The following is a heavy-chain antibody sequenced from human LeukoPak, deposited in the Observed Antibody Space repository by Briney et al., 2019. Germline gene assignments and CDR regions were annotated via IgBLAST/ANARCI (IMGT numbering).Heavy chain of an antibody. J-gene: IGHJ4*02. Sequence: MPSETLSLTCTVSGGSISSSSYYWGWIRQPPGKGLEWIGSIYYSGSTYYNPSLKSRVTISVDTSKNQFSLKLSSVTAADTAVYYCARRRTAARSGHFDYWGQGTLVTVSS. D-gene: IGHD6-6*01. CDR1: GGSISSSSYY. CDR2: IYYSGST. CDR3: ARRRTAARSGHFDY. V-gene: IGHV4-39*01.